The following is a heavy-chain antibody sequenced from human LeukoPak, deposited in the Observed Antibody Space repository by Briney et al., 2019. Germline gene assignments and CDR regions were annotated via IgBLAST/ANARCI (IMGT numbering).Heavy chain of an antibody. Sequence: SETLSLTCAVYGGSFSGYYWSWIRQPPGKGLEWIGEINHSGTTYYNPSLKSRATISVDTSKNQFSLKLSSVTAADTAVYYCVRGRYSSGWFKDKNWFDPWGQGIPVTVSS. CDR2: INHSGTT. V-gene: IGHV4-34*01. J-gene: IGHJ5*02. D-gene: IGHD6-19*01. CDR1: GGSFSGYY. CDR3: VRGRYSSGWFKDKNWFDP.